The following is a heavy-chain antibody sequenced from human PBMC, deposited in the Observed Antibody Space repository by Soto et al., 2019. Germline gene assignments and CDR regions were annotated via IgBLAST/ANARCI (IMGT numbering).Heavy chain of an antibody. CDR2: IKQDGSEK. Sequence: GGSLRLSCAASGFTFSSYWMSWVRQAPGKGLEWVANIKQDGSEKYYVDSVKGRFTISRDNAKNSLYLQMNSLRAEDTAVYYCARVVSPNIAAAIFDYWGQGTLVTVSS. CDR3: ARVVSPNIAAAIFDY. V-gene: IGHV3-7*05. J-gene: IGHJ4*02. D-gene: IGHD6-13*01. CDR1: GFTFSSYW.